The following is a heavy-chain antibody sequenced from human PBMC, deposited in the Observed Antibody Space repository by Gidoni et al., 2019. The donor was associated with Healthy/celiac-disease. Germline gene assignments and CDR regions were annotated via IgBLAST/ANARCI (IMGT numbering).Heavy chain of an antibody. CDR2: IDWEDDK. CDR3: AREYDYGGSGLDY. D-gene: IGHD4-17*01. CDR1: GFSPSTSGMR. J-gene: IGHJ4*02. V-gene: IGHV2-70*04. Sequence: QVTFKASGPALVKPTQTLPPTCTFSGFSPSTSGMRVSWIRQPPGEALEWLARIDWEDDKFYSTSLKTRLTISKDTSKDQVFLTMTNMDPVDAATYYCAREYDYGGSGLDYWGQGTLVTVSS.